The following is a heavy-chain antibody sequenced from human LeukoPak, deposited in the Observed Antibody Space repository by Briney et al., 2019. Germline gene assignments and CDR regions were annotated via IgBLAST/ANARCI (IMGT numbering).Heavy chain of an antibody. Sequence: PGGSLRLSCAASGLTFSSYAMHWVRQAPGKGLEWVANINPVGSETYYVDSVKGRFTISRNNAKNSLYLQMNSLRAEDTAVYYCARDLSSGSYYRDYWGQGTLVTVSS. D-gene: IGHD1-26*01. CDR3: ARDLSSGSYYRDY. J-gene: IGHJ4*02. CDR1: GLTFSSYA. CDR2: INPVGSET. V-gene: IGHV3-7*03.